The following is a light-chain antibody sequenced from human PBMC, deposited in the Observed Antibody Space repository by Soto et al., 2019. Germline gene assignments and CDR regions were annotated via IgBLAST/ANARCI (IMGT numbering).Light chain of an antibody. CDR3: CSYAASSTYV. Sequence: QSALTQPASVSGSPGQSITISCTGTSSVVGSYNLVSWYQQHPGKAPKLMIYEGSKRPSGVSNRFSGSKSGNTASLTISGLQAEDEADYYCCSYAASSTYVFGTGTKVTV. CDR2: EGS. V-gene: IGLV2-23*01. CDR1: SSVVGSYNL. J-gene: IGLJ1*01.